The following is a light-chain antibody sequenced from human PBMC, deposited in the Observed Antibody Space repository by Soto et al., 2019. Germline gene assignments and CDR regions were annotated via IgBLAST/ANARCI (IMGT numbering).Light chain of an antibody. V-gene: IGLV1-40*01. J-gene: IGLJ3*02. CDR3: QYDNSSRSVWV. CDR2: GNN. Sequence: QSVLTQPPSVSGAPGQRVTISCTGSSSNIGAGYDVHWYQQLPGTAPNLLIYGNNNRPSGVPDRFSGSKSGTSASLAITGLEAEDADDYCCQYDNSSRSVWVFGGGTKLTVL. CDR1: SSNIGAGYD.